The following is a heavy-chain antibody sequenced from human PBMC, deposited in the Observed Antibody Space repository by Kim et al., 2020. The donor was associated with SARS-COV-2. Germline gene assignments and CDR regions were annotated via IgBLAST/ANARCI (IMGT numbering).Heavy chain of an antibody. Sequence: SPASVKGRFTISRDNSTNTLYLQMNSLRVEDTAIYYCAKVVGASQGDYWGQGTLVTVSS. J-gene: IGHJ4*02. D-gene: IGHD1-26*01. CDR3: AKVVGASQGDY. V-gene: IGHV3-23*01.